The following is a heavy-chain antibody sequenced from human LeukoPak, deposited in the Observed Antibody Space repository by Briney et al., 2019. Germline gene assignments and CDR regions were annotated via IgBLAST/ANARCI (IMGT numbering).Heavy chain of an antibody. CDR2: ISGSGGST. CDR1: GFTFSSYA. CDR3: AKPTTIWFGEFSTPNFDY. D-gene: IGHD3-10*01. Sequence: GGSLRLSCAASGFTFSSYAMSWVRQAPGKGLEWVSAISGSGGSTYYADSVKGRFTISRDNSKNTLYLQMNSLRAEDTAVYYCAKPTTIWFGEFSTPNFDYWGQGTLVTVSS. V-gene: IGHV3-23*01. J-gene: IGHJ4*02.